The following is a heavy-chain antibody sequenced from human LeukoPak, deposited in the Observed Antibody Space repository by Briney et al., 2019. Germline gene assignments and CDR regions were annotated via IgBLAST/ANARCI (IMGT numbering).Heavy chain of an antibody. Sequence: GSLRLSCAASGFTFSSYAMSWVRQAPGKGLEWVSAISGSGGSTYYADSVKGRFTISRDNSKNTLYLQMNSLRAEDTAVYYCANWDIVATIIENWGQGTLDTVSS. J-gene: IGHJ4*02. CDR2: ISGSGGST. CDR1: GFTFSSYA. CDR3: ANWDIVATIIEN. D-gene: IGHD5-12*01. V-gene: IGHV3-23*01.